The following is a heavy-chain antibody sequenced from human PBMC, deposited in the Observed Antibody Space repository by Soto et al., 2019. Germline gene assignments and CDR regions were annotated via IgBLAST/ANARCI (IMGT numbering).Heavy chain of an antibody. Sequence: SETLSLTCTVSCGSISSRSYYWGWIREPRGKGLEWIGSIYYSGNTYYNPSLKSRVTISVDASKNQFSLTLSSVTAADTSVYYCAIQPWDGSNYYGSWSSYLKCFGTWGQGTLITVS. CDR3: AIQPWDGSNYYGSWSSYLKCFGT. CDR1: CGSISSRSYY. V-gene: IGHV4-39*01. CDR2: IYYSGNT. J-gene: IGHJ5*02. D-gene: IGHD3-10*01.